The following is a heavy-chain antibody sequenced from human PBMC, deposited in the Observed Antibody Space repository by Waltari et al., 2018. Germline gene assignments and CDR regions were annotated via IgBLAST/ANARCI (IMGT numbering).Heavy chain of an antibody. CDR1: GFTFSSYS. CDR2: ISSSSSYI. J-gene: IGHJ3*02. V-gene: IGHV3-21*01. CDR3: AREAYCGGHCSYYDAFDI. D-gene: IGHD2-21*01. Sequence: EVQLVESGGGLVKPGGSLRLSCAASGFTFSSYSLNWVRQAPGKGLEWVSSISSSSSYIYYADSLKGRFTISRDNAKNSLYLQMNSLRAEDTAVYYCAREAYCGGHCSYYDAFDIWGQGTMVTVSS.